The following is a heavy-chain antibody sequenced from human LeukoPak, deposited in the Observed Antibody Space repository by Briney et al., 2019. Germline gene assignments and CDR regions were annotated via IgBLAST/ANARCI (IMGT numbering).Heavy chain of an antibody. CDR1: GGTFSSYA. J-gene: IGHJ3*02. Sequence: SVKVSCKASGGTFSSYAISWVRQAPGQGLEWMGRIIPILGIANYAQKFQGRVTITADKSTSTAYMELSSLRSEDTAVYYCARVSGSYPDAFDIWGQGTMVTVSS. D-gene: IGHD1-26*01. V-gene: IGHV1-69*04. CDR3: ARVSGSYPDAFDI. CDR2: IIPILGIA.